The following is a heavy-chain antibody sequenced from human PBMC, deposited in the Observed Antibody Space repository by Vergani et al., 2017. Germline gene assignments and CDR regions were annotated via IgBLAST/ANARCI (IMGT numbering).Heavy chain of an antibody. Sequence: VQLVESGGGLVKPGGSLRLSCAASGFTFSSYSMHWVRQAPGKGLEWVAVIWYDGSNKYYADSVKGRFPISRDNSKNTLYLQMNSLRAEDTAAYYCARAIGRRLAAAPPGDYWGQGTLVTVSS. D-gene: IGHD6-13*01. CDR1: GFTFSSYS. CDR2: IWYDGSNK. V-gene: IGHV3-33*08. J-gene: IGHJ4*02. CDR3: ARAIGRRLAAAPPGDY.